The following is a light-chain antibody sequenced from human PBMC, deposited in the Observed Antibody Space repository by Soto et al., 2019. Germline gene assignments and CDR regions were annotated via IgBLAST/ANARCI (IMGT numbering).Light chain of an antibody. CDR3: HQYYTYPWT. CDR2: DAS. J-gene: IGKJ1*01. CDR1: QSISSW. Sequence: DIQMTQSPSTLSASVGDRVTITCRASQSISSWLAWYQQKPGKAPKLLINDASSLESGVPSRFSGSGSGTEFSLTISSLQPDDFATYYCHQYYTYPWTCGQGTKVEIK. V-gene: IGKV1-5*01.